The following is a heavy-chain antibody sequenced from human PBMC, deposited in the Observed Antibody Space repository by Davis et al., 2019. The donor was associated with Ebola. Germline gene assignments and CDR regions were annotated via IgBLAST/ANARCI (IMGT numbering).Heavy chain of an antibody. CDR2: ISPSGGAT. D-gene: IGHD3-22*01. Sequence: ASVKVSCKASGYTFSNDYIHCVRQAPGQGLEWMGLISPSGGATAYTQKFQGRVTMTRDTSTSTVYMELRSLTSEDTAMYFCAGDPPEDSGAYYHYWGQGTLVTVSS. CDR3: AGDPPEDSGAYYHY. CDR1: GYTFSNDY. V-gene: IGHV1-46*01. J-gene: IGHJ4*02.